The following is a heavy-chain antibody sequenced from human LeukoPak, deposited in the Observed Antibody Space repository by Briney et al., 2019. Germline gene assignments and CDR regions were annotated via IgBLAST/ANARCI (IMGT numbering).Heavy chain of an antibody. Sequence: GGSLRLSCAASGFTFSDYYMSWIRQAPGKGLEWVSYISSSGSTIYYADSVKGRFTISRDNAKNSLYLQMNSLRAEDTAVYYCARDTDYGDYPGAFDIWGQGTMVTVSP. CDR2: ISSSGSTI. D-gene: IGHD4-17*01. J-gene: IGHJ3*02. CDR1: GFTFSDYY. V-gene: IGHV3-11*04. CDR3: ARDTDYGDYPGAFDI.